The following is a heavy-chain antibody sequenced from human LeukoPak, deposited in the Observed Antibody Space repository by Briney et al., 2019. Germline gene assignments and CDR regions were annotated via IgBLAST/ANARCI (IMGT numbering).Heavy chain of an antibody. D-gene: IGHD3-22*01. Sequence: GGSLRLSCAASGFTFSSYAMSRVRQAPGKGLEWVSAISGSGGSTYYADSVKGRFTISRDNSKNTLYLQMNCLRAEDTAVYYCAKALSGSGYSAPDYWGQGTLVTVSS. CDR1: GFTFSSYA. CDR3: AKALSGSGYSAPDY. J-gene: IGHJ4*02. V-gene: IGHV3-23*01. CDR2: ISGSGGST.